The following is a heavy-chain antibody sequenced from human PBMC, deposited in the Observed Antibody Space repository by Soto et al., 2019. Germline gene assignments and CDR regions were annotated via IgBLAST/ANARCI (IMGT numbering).Heavy chain of an antibody. V-gene: IGHV5-10-1*01. CDR2: IDPSESHI. Sequence: PGESLKISCKGSGYSFTSYWISWVRQMPGKGLEWMGMIDPSESHINYSPSFQGHVTISADKSISTAYLQWSSLKASDTAMYYCARFPIRTIFGVVTYGLDVWGQGTTVTVSS. CDR1: GYSFTSYW. J-gene: IGHJ6*02. D-gene: IGHD3-3*01. CDR3: ARFPIRTIFGVVTYGLDV.